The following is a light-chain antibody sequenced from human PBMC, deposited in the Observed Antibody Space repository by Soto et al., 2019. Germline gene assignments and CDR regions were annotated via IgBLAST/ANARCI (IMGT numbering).Light chain of an antibody. CDR2: RSS. CDR1: QSVSSNY. CDR3: QQFDGSPWT. J-gene: IGKJ1*01. Sequence: EVVLTQSPGLLSLSPGEIATLSCRASQSVSSNYFAWYQQKPGQAPRLLLYRSSTRATGVPERFSGSVSGTDFTLTISRLEPEDFEVYYCQQFDGSPWTFGQGTTVEI. V-gene: IGKV3-20*01.